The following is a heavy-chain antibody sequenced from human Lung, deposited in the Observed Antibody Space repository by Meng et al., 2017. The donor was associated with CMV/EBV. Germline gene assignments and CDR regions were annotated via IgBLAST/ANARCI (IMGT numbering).Heavy chain of an antibody. Sequence: SXXVSCKASRNTFSSYTLTWVRQAPGQGLEWMGGIIPIFAIANYAQSFRGRVTITADTSTSTGYMELSGLRSEDTAVYYCAVYCGTTSCYDGYGMDVWGQGTTVTVSS. V-gene: IGHV1-69*10. J-gene: IGHJ6*02. CDR1: RNTFSSYT. CDR3: AVYCGTTSCYDGYGMDV. CDR2: IIPIFAIA. D-gene: IGHD2-2*01.